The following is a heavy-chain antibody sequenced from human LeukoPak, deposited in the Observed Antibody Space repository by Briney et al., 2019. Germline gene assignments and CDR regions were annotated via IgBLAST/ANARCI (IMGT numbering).Heavy chain of an antibody. Sequence: GGSLRLSCVASGFTVSSNYMSWVRQAPGKGLEWVSVIYSGGSTYYADSVKGRFTISRDNSKNTLDLQMNSLRAEDTAVYYRAREVRGYYYDSSGEYYFDYWGQGTLVTVSS. J-gene: IGHJ4*02. CDR3: AREVRGYYYDSSGEYYFDY. V-gene: IGHV3-66*01. D-gene: IGHD3-22*01. CDR1: GFTVSSNY. CDR2: IYSGGST.